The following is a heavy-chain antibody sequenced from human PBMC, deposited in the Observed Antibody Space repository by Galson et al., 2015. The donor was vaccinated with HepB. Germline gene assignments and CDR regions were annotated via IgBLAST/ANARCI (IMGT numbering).Heavy chain of an antibody. D-gene: IGHD5-24*01. J-gene: IGHJ4*02. CDR1: GYTFSRFS. CDR2: ISGYDGNV. Sequence: VKVSCKASGYTFSRFSISWLRQAPGQGLEWMGWISGYDGNVNYAQKFQGRLTLTTDTSTSTAHMELRSLRSDDSAVYYCARGGLATIGGPTFDYWGQGTLVTVSS. CDR3: ARGGLATIGGPTFDY. V-gene: IGHV1-18*01.